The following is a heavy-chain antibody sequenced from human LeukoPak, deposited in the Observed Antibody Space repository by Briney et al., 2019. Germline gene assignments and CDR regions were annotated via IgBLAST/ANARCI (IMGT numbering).Heavy chain of an antibody. CDR1: GGSVSSGSYY. CDR2: IYYSGST. Sequence: SETLSLTCTVSGGSVSSGSYYWSWIRQPPGKGLEWIGYIYYSGSTNYNPSLKSRVTISVDTSKNQFSLKLSSVTAADTAVYYCAREDTVVVVAGTRGYYYYYYMDVWGKGTTVTVSS. CDR3: AREDTVVVVAGTRGYYYYYYMDV. V-gene: IGHV4-61*01. D-gene: IGHD2-15*01. J-gene: IGHJ6*03.